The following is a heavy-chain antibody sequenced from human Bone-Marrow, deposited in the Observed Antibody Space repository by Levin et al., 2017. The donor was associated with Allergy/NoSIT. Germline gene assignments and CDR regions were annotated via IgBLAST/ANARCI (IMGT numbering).Heavy chain of an antibody. CDR3: ARGRRDTDYYYYYMDV. CDR1: GGSISSGTYY. J-gene: IGHJ6*03. CDR2: IFASGST. V-gene: IGHV4-61*02. D-gene: IGHD2-21*02. Sequence: SETLSLTCTVSGGSISSGTYYWSWIRQPAGKGLEWIGRIFASGSTDYNPSLKSRVTMSVDTSKNHFSLRRSSVNAADTALDYCARGRRDTDYYYYYMDVWGIGTTVTVSS.